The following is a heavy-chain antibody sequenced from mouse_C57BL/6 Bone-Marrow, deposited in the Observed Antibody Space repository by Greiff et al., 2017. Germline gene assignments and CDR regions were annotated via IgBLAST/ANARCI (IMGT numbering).Heavy chain of an antibody. V-gene: IGHV3-6*01. CDR3: ARCPYGNY. Sequence: DVKLVESGPGLVKPSQSLSLTCSVTGYSITSGYYWNWIRQFPGNKLEWMGYISYDGSNNYNPSLKNRISITRDTSQNQFFLKLNSVTTEDTATYYCARCPYGNYWGQGTTLTVSS. CDR1: GYSITSGYY. D-gene: IGHD2-1*01. CDR2: ISYDGSN. J-gene: IGHJ2*01.